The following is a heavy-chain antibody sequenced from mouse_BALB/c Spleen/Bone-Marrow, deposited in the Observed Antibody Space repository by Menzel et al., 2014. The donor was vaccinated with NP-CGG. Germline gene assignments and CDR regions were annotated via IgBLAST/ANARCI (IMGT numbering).Heavy chain of an antibody. V-gene: IGHV14-3*02. CDR1: GFNIKDTY. CDR3: ARYRYDYYAMDY. Sequence: VQLQQSGAELVKPGASVKLSCTASGFNIKDTYMHWVKQRPEQGLEWIGRIDPANGSTKYDPKFQGKATITADTSSNTAYLQLSSLTSEDTAVYYCARYRYDYYAMDYWGQGTSVTVSS. CDR2: IDPANGST. D-gene: IGHD2-14*01. J-gene: IGHJ4*01.